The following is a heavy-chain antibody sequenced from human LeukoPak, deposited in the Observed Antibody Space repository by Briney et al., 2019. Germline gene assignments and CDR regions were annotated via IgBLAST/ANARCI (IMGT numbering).Heavy chain of an antibody. V-gene: IGHV3-30*03. CDR2: ISYDGSNK. J-gene: IGHJ4*02. Sequence: GRSLRLSCAASGFTFSSYGMHWVRQAPGKGLEWVAVISYDGSNKYYTGSVKGRFTISRDNSKNTLYLQMNSLRAEDTAVYYCAASGYSSSCLDYWGQGTLVTVSS. D-gene: IGHD6-13*01. CDR3: AASGYSSSCLDY. CDR1: GFTFSSYG.